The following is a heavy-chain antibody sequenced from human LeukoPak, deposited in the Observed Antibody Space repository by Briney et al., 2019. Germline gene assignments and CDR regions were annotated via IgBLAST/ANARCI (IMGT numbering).Heavy chain of an antibody. CDR2: IYTSGST. CDR3: ARDAVEYSYGYEYYFDY. CDR1: GGSISSYY. V-gene: IGHV4-4*07. J-gene: IGHJ4*02. D-gene: IGHD5-18*01. Sequence: SETLSLTCTVSGGSISSYYWSWIRQPAGKELEWIGRIYTSGSTNYNPSLKSRVTMSVDTSKNQFSLKLSSVTAADTAVYYCARDAVEYSYGYEYYFDYWGQGTLVTVSS.